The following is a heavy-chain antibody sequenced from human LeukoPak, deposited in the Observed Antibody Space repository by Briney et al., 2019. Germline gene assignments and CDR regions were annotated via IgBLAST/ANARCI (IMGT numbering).Heavy chain of an antibody. CDR1: GFTFSSYA. J-gene: IGHJ4*02. CDR3: AKFGSGISYEVRDY. V-gene: IGHV3-23*01. D-gene: IGHD3-10*01. Sequence: PGGSLRLSCAASGFTFSSYAMSWVRQAPGKGLEWVSAISGSGGSTYYADSAKGRFTISRDNSKNTLYLQMNSLRAEDTAVYYCAKFGSGISYEVRDYWGQGTLVTVSS. CDR2: ISGSGGST.